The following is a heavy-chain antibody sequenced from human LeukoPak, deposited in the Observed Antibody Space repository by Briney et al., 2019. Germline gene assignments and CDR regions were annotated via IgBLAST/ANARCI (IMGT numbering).Heavy chain of an antibody. CDR3: ARGGNTAMVKPAGYFDY. D-gene: IGHD5-18*01. V-gene: IGHV4-34*01. J-gene: IGHJ4*02. CDR2: INHSGST. Sequence: SETLSLTCAVYGGSFSGYYWSWIRQPPGQGLEWIGEINHSGSTNYNPSLKSRVTISVDTSKNQFSLKLSSVTAADTAVYYCARGGNTAMVKPAGYFDYWGQGALVSVSS. CDR1: GGSFSGYY.